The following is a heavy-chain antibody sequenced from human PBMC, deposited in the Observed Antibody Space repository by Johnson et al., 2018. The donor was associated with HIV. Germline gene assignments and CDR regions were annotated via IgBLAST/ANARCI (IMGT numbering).Heavy chain of an antibody. CDR3: ARDPMSRHAFDL. CDR2: IKQEGGEK. CDR1: GFSFRSYW. Sequence: VQLVESGGGLVQPGGSLRLSCVASGFSFRSYWMTWVRQAQGKGLEWVANIKQEGGEKYYVDSVRGRFTISRDNAKNSLYLQMNSLRAEDTAVYYCARDPMSRHAFDLWGQGTVVTVSS. D-gene: IGHD3-10*02. J-gene: IGHJ3*01. V-gene: IGHV3-7*01.